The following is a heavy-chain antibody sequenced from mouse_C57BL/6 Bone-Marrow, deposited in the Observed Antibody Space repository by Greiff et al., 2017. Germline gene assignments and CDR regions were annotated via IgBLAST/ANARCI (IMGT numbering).Heavy chain of an antibody. Sequence: VQLQQSGAELVRPGASVKLSCTASGFNIKDDYMHWVKQRPEQGLEWIGWIDPENGDTEYASKFQGKATISADTSSNTASLQLSSLTSEDTAVYYCTTGSLFDYWGQGTTLTVSS. D-gene: IGHD3-1*01. V-gene: IGHV14-4*01. CDR1: GFNIKDDY. CDR3: TTGSLFDY. CDR2: IDPENGDT. J-gene: IGHJ2*01.